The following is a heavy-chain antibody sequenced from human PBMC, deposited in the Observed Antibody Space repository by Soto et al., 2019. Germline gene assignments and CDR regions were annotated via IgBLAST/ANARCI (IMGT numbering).Heavy chain of an antibody. Sequence: GGSLRLSCAASGFTFSSYAMSWVRQAPGKGLEWVSAISGSGGSTYYADSVKGRITISRDNSKNTLYLQMNSLRAEDTAVYYCAKGRYSSSWYPAEGNYYYYMDVWGKGTTVTVSS. D-gene: IGHD6-13*01. CDR3: AKGRYSSSWYPAEGNYYYYMDV. V-gene: IGHV3-23*01. CDR1: GFTFSSYA. J-gene: IGHJ6*03. CDR2: ISGSGGST.